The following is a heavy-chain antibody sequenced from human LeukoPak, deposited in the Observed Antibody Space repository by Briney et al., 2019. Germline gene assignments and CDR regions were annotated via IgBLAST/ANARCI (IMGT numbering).Heavy chain of an antibody. V-gene: IGHV3-21*01. D-gene: IGHD1-7*01. CDR1: GFTFSSYA. J-gene: IGHJ4*02. CDR2: ISSSSSYI. CDR3: ARYITGTTTIRPY. Sequence: GGSLRLSCAASGFTFSSYAMSWVRQAPGKGLEWVSSISSSSSYIYYADSVKGRFTISRDNAKNSLYLQMNSLRAEDTAVYYCARYITGTTTIRPYWGQGTLVTVSS.